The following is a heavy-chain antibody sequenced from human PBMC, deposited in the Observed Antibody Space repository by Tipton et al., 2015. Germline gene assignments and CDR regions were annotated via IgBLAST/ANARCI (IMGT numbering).Heavy chain of an antibody. J-gene: IGHJ4*02. V-gene: IGHV5-51*01. CDR1: GYTFTNYW. Sequence: VQLVQSGAEVKKPGESLRISCKASGYTFTNYWIGWVRQMPGKGLEWMGIIYPGDADARVSPSFQGQVTISADKSISTAYLQWSSLRASDSAMFYCARQRDDYFDLWGQGTLVTVSS. CDR3: ARQRDDYFDL. D-gene: IGHD2-21*02. CDR2: IYPGDADA.